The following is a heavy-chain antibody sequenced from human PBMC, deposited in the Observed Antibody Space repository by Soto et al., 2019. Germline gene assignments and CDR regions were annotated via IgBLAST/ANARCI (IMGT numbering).Heavy chain of an antibody. J-gene: IGHJ4*02. CDR3: ARTPRRYGDYAIDY. D-gene: IGHD4-17*01. Sequence: SETLSLTCTVSGGSISSGGYYWSWIRQHPGKGLEWIGYIYYSGSTYYNPSLKSRVTISVDTSKNQFSLKLSSVTAADTAVYYCARTPRRYGDYAIDYWGQGTLVTVSS. CDR1: GGSISSGGYY. CDR2: IYYSGST. V-gene: IGHV4-31*03.